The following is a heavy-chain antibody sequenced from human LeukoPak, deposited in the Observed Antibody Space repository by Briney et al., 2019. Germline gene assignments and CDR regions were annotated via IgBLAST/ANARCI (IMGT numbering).Heavy chain of an antibody. D-gene: IGHD1-26*01. Sequence: SETLSLTCAVYGGSFSGYYWSWIRQPPGKGLEWIGYIYYSGSTNYNPSLKSRVTISVDTSTNPFSLKLSSVTAADTAVYYCARERVGATLYYFDYWGQGTLVTVSS. CDR1: GGSFSGYY. V-gene: IGHV4-59*01. CDR3: ARERVGATLYYFDY. CDR2: IYYSGST. J-gene: IGHJ4*02.